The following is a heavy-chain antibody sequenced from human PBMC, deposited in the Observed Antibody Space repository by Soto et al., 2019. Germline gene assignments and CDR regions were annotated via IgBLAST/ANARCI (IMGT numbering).Heavy chain of an antibody. J-gene: IGHJ4*02. D-gene: IGHD6-13*01. CDR2: ISGSGGST. CDR1: GFTFSSYA. Sequence: PGGSLRLSCAASGFTFSSYAMSWVRQAPGKGLEWVSAISGSGGSTYYADSVKGRFTIFRDNSKNTLYLQMNSLRAEDTAVYYCAKENGYSSSWFEFDYWGQGTLVTVSS. CDR3: AKENGYSSSWFEFDY. V-gene: IGHV3-23*01.